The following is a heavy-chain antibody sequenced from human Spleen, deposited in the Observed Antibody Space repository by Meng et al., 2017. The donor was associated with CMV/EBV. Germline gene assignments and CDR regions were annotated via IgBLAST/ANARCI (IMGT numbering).Heavy chain of an antibody. D-gene: IGHD2/OR15-2a*01. CDR2: ISYDGSNK. V-gene: IGHV3-30-3*01. Sequence: GESLKISCAASGFTFSSYDMNWVRQAPGKGLEWVAHISYDGSNKNYADSVKGRFTISRDKSKNTLYLQMDSLRVEDTAVYSCARQYLSYYFDYWGQGTLVTVSS. J-gene: IGHJ4*02. CDR3: ARQYLSYYFDY. CDR1: GFTFSSYD.